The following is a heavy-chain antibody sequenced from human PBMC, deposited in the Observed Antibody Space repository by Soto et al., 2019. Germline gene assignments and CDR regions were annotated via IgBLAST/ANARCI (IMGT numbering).Heavy chain of an antibody. CDR3: ARDQGAAGILYYFYGMDV. CDR2: ISSSSSTI. J-gene: IGHJ6*02. D-gene: IGHD6-13*01. Sequence: EVQLVESGGGLVQPGGSLRLSCAASGFTFSSYSMNWVRQAPGKGLEWVSYISSSSSTINYADSVKGRFNISRDNDQNSLYLQMNGLRDEDTAVYYCARDQGAAGILYYFYGMDVWGQGTTVTVSS. CDR1: GFTFSSYS. V-gene: IGHV3-48*02.